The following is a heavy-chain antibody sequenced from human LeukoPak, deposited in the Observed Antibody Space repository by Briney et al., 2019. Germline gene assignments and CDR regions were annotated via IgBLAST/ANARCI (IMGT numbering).Heavy chain of an antibody. V-gene: IGHV4-61*02. CDR1: GGSISSGSYY. CDR2: IYTSGNT. CDR3: ARVGGYGDKIDY. D-gene: IGHD4-17*01. J-gene: IGHJ4*02. Sequence: SQTLSLTCTVSGGSISSGSYYWSWIRQPAGKGLEWIGRIYTSGNTNYNPPLKSRVTISVDTSKNQFSLKLSSVTAADTAVYYCARVGGYGDKIDYWGQGTLVTVSS.